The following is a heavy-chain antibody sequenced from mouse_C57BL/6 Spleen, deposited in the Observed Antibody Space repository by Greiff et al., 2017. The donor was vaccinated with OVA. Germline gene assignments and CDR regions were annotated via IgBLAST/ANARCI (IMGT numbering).Heavy chain of an antibody. CDR2: IRNKANGYTT. D-gene: IGHD1-1*01. V-gene: IGHV7-3*01. CDR1: GFTFTDYY. Sequence: EVHLVESGGGLVQPGGSLSLSCAASGFTFTDYYMSWVRQPPGKALEWLGFIRNKANGYTTEYSASVKGRFTISRDNSQSILYLQMNALRAEDSAAYYCARYIPTGVADYYDMDYWGQGTSVTVSS. CDR3: ARYIPTGVADYYDMDY. J-gene: IGHJ4*01.